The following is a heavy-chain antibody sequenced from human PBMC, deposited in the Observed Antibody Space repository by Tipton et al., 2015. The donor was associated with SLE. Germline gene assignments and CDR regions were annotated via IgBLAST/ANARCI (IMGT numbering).Heavy chain of an antibody. CDR2: IYYSGST. CDR1: GGSISSNSYY. J-gene: IGHJ4*02. D-gene: IGHD2/OR15-2a*01. V-gene: IGHV4-39*07. CDR3: ARGPFLSDRGRSLDY. Sequence: TLSLTCIVSGGSISSNSYYWGWIRQPPGKGLEWIGSIYYSGSTYYNPSLKSRVTISVDTSKNQFSLKLSSVTAADTAVYYCARGPFLSDRGRSLDYWGQGTLVTVSS.